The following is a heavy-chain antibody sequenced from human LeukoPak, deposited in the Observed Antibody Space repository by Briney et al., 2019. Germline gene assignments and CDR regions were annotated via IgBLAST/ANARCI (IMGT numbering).Heavy chain of an antibody. V-gene: IGHV3-23*01. CDR3: SKKGGPRPRLHESFGF. Sequence: GGSLRLSCAASGFTFSSYSMNWVRQAPGKGLEWVSAISGSASSTYHADSVKGRFTISRDNSKNTLYLQMNSLRADDTAVYYCSKKGGPRPRLHESFGFLGQRTIVSVSS. CDR1: GFTFSSYS. CDR2: ISGSASST. D-gene: IGHD3-3*01. J-gene: IGHJ3*01.